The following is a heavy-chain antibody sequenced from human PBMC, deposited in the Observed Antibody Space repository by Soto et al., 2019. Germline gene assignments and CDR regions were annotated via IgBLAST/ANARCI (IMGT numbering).Heavy chain of an antibody. CDR3: ARGNYDILTGFL. V-gene: IGHV1-8*01. CDR2: MNPNSGNT. J-gene: IGHJ4*02. CDR1: GYTFTSYD. D-gene: IGHD3-9*01. Sequence: ASVKVSCKASGYTFTSYDINCVRQATGQGLEWMGWMNPNSGNTGYAQKFQGRVTMTRNTSISTAYMELSSLRSEDTAVYYCARGNYDILTGFLWGQGTLVTVSS.